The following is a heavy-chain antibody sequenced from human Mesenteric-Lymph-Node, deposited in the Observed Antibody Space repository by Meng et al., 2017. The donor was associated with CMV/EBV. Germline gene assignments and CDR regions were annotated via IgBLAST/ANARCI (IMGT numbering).Heavy chain of an antibody. CDR1: GGSFSGYY. CDR2: INHSGST. Sequence: LQPWGAGLLKPSETLSLTCAVCGGSFSGYYWSWIRQPPGKGLEWIGEINHSGSTNYNPSLKSRVTISVDTSKNQFSLKLSSVTAADTAVYYCARHQRWLKSEGGFNYWGQGTLVTVSS. V-gene: IGHV4-34*01. J-gene: IGHJ4*02. D-gene: IGHD4-23*01. CDR3: ARHQRWLKSEGGFNY.